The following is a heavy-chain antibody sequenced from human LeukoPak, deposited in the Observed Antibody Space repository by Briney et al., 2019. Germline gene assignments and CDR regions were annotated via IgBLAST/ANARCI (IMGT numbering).Heavy chain of an antibody. CDR1: GGSFSGYY. Sequence: SETLSLTCAVYGGSFSGYYWSWIRQPPGKGLEWIGEINHSGSTNYNPSLKSRVTISVDTSKNQFSPKLSSVTAADTAVYYCARERGEWLFGKYYYYGMDVWGQGTTVTVSS. V-gene: IGHV4-34*01. D-gene: IGHD3-3*01. CDR3: ARERGEWLFGKYYYYGMDV. CDR2: INHSGST. J-gene: IGHJ6*02.